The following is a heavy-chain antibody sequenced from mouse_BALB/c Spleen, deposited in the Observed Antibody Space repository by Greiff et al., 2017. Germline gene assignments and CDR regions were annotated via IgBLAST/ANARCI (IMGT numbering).Heavy chain of an antibody. V-gene: IGHV2-9*02. CDR2: IWAGGST. D-gene: IGHD1-2*01. CDR1: GFSLTSYG. J-gene: IGHJ4*01. CDR3: AREGLRLRAMDY. Sequence: VKLVESGPGLVAPSQSLSITCTVSGFSLTSYGVHWVRQPPGKGLEWLGVIWAGGSTNYNSALMSRLSISKDNSKSQVFLKMNSLQTDDTAMYYCAREGLRLRAMDYWGQGTSVTVSS.